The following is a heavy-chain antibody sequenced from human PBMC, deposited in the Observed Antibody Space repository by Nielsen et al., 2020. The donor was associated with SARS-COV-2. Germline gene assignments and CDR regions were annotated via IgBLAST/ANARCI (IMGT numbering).Heavy chain of an antibody. CDR2: INWNGGST. D-gene: IGHD3-10*01. CDR1: GFTFSSYW. CDR3: ARDQSILWFGELFDWFDP. V-gene: IGHV3-20*01. J-gene: IGHJ5*02. Sequence: GESLKISCAASGFTFSSYWLSWVRQAPGKGLEWVSGINWNGGSTGYADSVKGRFTISRDNAKNSLYLQMNSLRAEDTALYHCARDQSILWFGELFDWFDPWGQGTLVTVSS.